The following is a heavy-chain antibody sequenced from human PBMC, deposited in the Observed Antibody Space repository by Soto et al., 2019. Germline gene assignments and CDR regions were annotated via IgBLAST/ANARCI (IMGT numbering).Heavy chain of an antibody. CDR1: GGTFSSYA. CDR2: IIPIFGTA. J-gene: IGHJ4*02. D-gene: IGHD4-17*01. Sequence: GASVKVSCKASGGTFSSYAISWLRQAPGQGLEWMGGIIPIFGTANYAQKFQGRVTITADESTSTAYMELSSLRSEDTAVYYCARDYGGNSDYWGQGTLVTVSS. CDR3: ARDYGGNSDY. V-gene: IGHV1-69*13.